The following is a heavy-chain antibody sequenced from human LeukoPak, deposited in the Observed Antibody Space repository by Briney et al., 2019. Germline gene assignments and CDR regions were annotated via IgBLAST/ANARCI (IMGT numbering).Heavy chain of an antibody. CDR3: ARALRTNILTTDY. CDR2: INPNSGGA. J-gene: IGHJ4*02. V-gene: IGHV1-2*02. D-gene: IGHD3-9*01. CDR1: GYMFTGHF. Sequence: GASVKVSCKASGYMFTGHFLHWVRQAPGQGLEWMGWINPNSGGANYAQKFQGRVTMTGDTSISTAYMELTRPRSDDTAMYYCARALRTNILTTDYWGQGTLVTVSS.